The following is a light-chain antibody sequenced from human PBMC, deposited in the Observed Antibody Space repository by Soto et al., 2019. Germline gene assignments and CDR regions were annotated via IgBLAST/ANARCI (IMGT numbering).Light chain of an antibody. V-gene: IGKV1-9*01. J-gene: IGKJ2*01. CDR3: QQLNSHPYT. CDR1: QDISNY. CDR2: GAS. Sequence: IQLTQSPSSLSASVGDRVTITCRASQDISNYLAWYQQRPGKAPKLLIYGASTLQSGVPSRVGGSGSGTHFTLTISRLQPEDFATYYCQQLNSHPYTFGQGTKLDI.